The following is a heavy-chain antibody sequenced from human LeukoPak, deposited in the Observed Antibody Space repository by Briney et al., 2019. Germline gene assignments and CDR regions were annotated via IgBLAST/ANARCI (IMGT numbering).Heavy chain of an antibody. CDR1: GFTVRSNY. V-gene: IGHV3-53*01. D-gene: IGHD3-10*01. CDR2: LYSGGNT. CDR3: ARYDGGSGPFDY. Sequence: AGGSLRLSCAVSGFTVRSNYMSWVRQAPGKGLEWVSVLYSGGNTYYADSVKGRFTISRDNSKNTLYLQMNSLRAEDTAVYYCARYDGGSGPFDYWGQGTLVTVSS. J-gene: IGHJ4*02.